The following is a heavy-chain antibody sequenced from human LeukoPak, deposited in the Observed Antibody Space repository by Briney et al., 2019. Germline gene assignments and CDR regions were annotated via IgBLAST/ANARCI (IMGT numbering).Heavy chain of an antibody. J-gene: IGHJ4*02. CDR3: ARASGYCSGGSCSYFDY. CDR2: IYYSGST. D-gene: IGHD2-15*01. Sequence: SETLSLTCTVSGGSISSSSYYWGWIRQPPGKGLEWIGSIYYSGSTYYNPSLKSRVTISVDTSKNQFSLKLSSVTAADTAVYYCARASGYCSGGSCSYFDYWGQGTLVTVSS. CDR1: GGSISSSSYY. V-gene: IGHV4-39*07.